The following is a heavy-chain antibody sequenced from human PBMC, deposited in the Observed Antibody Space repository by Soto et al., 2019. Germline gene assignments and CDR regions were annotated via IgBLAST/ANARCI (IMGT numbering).Heavy chain of an antibody. CDR1: GYTFTSYG. D-gene: IGHD5-18*01. CDR3: ARYRRSYGTPEFFFYYGMDV. CDR2: ISAYNGNT. Sequence: ASVKVSCKASGYTFTSYGISWVRQAPGQGLEWMGWISAYNGNTNYAQKLQGRVTMTTDTSTSTAYMELRSLRSDDTAVYYCARYRRSYGTPEFFFYYGMDVWGQGTTVTVSS. V-gene: IGHV1-18*01. J-gene: IGHJ6*02.